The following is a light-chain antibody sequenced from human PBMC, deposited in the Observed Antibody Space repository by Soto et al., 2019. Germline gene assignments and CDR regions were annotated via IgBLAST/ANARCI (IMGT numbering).Light chain of an antibody. J-gene: IGKJ1*01. V-gene: IGKV3-20*01. Sequence: EIVLTESPGTLSLSPGERATLSCRASQSVISTYLAWYQQKPGQAPRLLIYGASSRATGIPDRFSGSGSGTDFTLTISRLESEDFAVYYRLQYRDALGTFGQGTKVDIK. CDR3: LQYRDALGT. CDR1: QSVISTY. CDR2: GAS.